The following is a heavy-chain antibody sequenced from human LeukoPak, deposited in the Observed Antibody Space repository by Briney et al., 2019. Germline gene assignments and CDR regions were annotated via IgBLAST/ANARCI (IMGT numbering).Heavy chain of an antibody. J-gene: IGHJ4*02. V-gene: IGHV4-4*07. D-gene: IGHD6-6*01. CDR1: GGSISSYY. CDR3: ARYLNRAARYFDY. CDR2: IYTSGST. Sequence: SETLSLTCTVSGGSISSYYWSWIRQPPGKGLEWIGRIYTSGSTNYNPSLKSRVTMSVDTSKNQFSLKLSSVTAADTAVYYCARYLNRAARYFDYWGQGTLVTVSS.